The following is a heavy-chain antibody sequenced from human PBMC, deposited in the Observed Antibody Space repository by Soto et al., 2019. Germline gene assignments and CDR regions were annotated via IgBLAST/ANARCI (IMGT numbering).Heavy chain of an antibody. Sequence: EAHLVESGGAVVQPGGALRLSFVASGFSFDDHNMYWVRQASDQGLEWVSLISWDGETTYYADSVKGRFTISRDNSKNSLYLQLNAVTTEDTALYYCASSQGDYWGQGTLVTVAS. CDR1: GFSFDDHN. V-gene: IGHV3-43*01. J-gene: IGHJ4*02. CDR2: ISWDGETT. CDR3: ASSQGDY.